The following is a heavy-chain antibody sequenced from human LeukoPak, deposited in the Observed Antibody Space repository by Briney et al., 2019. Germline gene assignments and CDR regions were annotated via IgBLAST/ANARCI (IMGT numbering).Heavy chain of an antibody. D-gene: IGHD5-12*01. Sequence: SETLSLTCAVSGGSISSSSYYWGWILQPPGKGLEWIGSIYYSGNTYYNPSLKSRVTISVDTSKNQFSLKLSSVTAADTAVYYCARVGYSGYDDRGSFDYWGQGTLVTVSS. CDR3: ARVGYSGYDDRGSFDY. V-gene: IGHV4-39*07. CDR2: IYYSGNT. CDR1: GGSISSSSYY. J-gene: IGHJ4*02.